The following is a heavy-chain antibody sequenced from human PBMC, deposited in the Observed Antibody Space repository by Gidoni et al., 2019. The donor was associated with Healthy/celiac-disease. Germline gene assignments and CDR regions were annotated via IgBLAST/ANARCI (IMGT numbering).Heavy chain of an antibody. CDR3: ARSGGESYSIDS. CDR1: AFTFSSYG. CDR2: IWYDGSNK. D-gene: IGHD2-21*01. Sequence: QVQLVESGGGVDQAGRTLRPSRAASAFTFSSYGVNCVRQAPGEGLEWVAVIWYDGSNKYYVDSVKGRFTISRDNAKTTLYLHMNSLRAEDTAVYYCARSGGESYSIDSWGQGTLVTVSS. V-gene: IGHV3-33*01. J-gene: IGHJ4*02.